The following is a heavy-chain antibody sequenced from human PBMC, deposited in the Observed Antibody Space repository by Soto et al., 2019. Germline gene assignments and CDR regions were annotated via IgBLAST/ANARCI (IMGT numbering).Heavy chain of an antibody. CDR1: GGSFSGYY. D-gene: IGHD5-12*01. J-gene: IGHJ6*02. CDR3: ASSMATIIYYYYGMDV. Sequence: QVQLQQWGAGLLKPSETLSLTCAVYGGSFSGYYWSWIRQPPGKGLEWIGEINHSGSTNYNPSLKSRVTISVDTSKNPFSLKLSSVTAADTAVYYCASSMATIIYYYYGMDVWGQGTTVTVSS. V-gene: IGHV4-34*01. CDR2: INHSGST.